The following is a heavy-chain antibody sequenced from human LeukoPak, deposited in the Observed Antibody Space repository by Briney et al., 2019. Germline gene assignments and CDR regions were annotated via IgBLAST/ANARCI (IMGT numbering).Heavy chain of an antibody. CDR2: IIPIFGIA. J-gene: IGHJ3*02. D-gene: IGHD4-17*01. V-gene: IGHV1-69*04. Sequence: AASVKVSCKASGGTFSSYAISWVRQAPGQGLEWMGRIIPIFGIANYAQKFQGRVTITADKSTSTAYMELSSLRSEDTAVYYCATYGDYGDAFHIWGQGTMVTVSS. CDR1: GGTFSSYA. CDR3: ATYGDYGDAFHI.